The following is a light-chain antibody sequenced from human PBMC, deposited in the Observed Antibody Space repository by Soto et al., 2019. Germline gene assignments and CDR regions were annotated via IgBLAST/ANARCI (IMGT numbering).Light chain of an antibody. CDR3: QSYDSSLIGLI. Sequence: QPVLIQPPSVSGAPGQTVTIPCAGSTSNIGSHSVNWYKQLPGSAPKVVILSNDERPSGVPDRISGSKSGTSASLAISGLQLEDEADYYCQSYDSSLIGLIFGLGTQLTVL. V-gene: IGLV1-44*01. J-gene: IGLJ2*01. CDR2: SND. CDR1: TSNIGSHS.